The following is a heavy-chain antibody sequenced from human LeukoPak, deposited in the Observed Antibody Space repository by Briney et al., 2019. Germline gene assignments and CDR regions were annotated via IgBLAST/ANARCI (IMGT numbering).Heavy chain of an antibody. J-gene: IGHJ5*02. CDR1: GFTFSSYS. CDR2: ISSSSSYI. Sequence: PGGSLRLSCAASGFTFSSYSMNRVRQAPGKGLEWVSSISSSSSYIYYADSVKGRFTISRDNAKNSLYLQMNSLRAEDTAVYYCARDWGRYCSSTSCYSPWFDPWGQGTLVTVSS. CDR3: ARDWGRYCSSTSCYSPWFDP. V-gene: IGHV3-21*01. D-gene: IGHD2-2*01.